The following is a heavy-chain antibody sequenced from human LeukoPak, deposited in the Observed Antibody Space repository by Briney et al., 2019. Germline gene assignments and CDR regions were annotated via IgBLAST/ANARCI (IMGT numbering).Heavy chain of an antibody. CDR2: IIPIFGTA. V-gene: IGHV1-69*13. Sequence: GASVKVSCKASGGTFSSYAISWVRQAPGQGLEWMGGIIPIFGTANYAQKFQGRVTITADESTSTAYMELSSLRSEDTAVYYCAREVWSLTPTDYWGQGTLVTVSS. CDR1: GGTFSSYA. D-gene: IGHD4-23*01. J-gene: IGHJ4*02. CDR3: AREVWSLTPTDY.